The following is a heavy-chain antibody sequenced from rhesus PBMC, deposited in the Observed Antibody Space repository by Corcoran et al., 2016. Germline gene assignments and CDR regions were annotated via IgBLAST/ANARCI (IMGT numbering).Heavy chain of an antibody. Sequence: QVQLQESGPGLVKPSETLSLTCAVSGGSISSSNWWSWIRKPPGKGLEWIGYIIGSLTRTSYNLSLKRRGTISTDTSKTQFSLKLSSVTAADTAVYYCARHSVVSAIYGLDSWGQGVVVTVSS. V-gene: IGHV4-65*01. D-gene: IGHD2-39*02. CDR1: GGSISSSNW. CDR2: IIGSLTRT. CDR3: ARHSVVSAIYGLDS. J-gene: IGHJ6*01.